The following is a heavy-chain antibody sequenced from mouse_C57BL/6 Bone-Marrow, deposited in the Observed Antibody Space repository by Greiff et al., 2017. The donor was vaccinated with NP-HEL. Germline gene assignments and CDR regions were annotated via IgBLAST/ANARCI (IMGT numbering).Heavy chain of an antibody. J-gene: IGHJ3*01. CDR3: ARGFLFAY. V-gene: IGHV5-12*01. CDR1: GFTFSDYY. CDR2: ISNGGGST. Sequence: EVNVVESGGGLVQPGGSLKLSCAASGFTFSDYYMYWVRQTPEKRLEWVAYISNGGGSTYYPDTVKGRFTISRDNAKNTLYLQMSRLKSEDTAMYYCARGFLFAYWGQGTLVTVSA.